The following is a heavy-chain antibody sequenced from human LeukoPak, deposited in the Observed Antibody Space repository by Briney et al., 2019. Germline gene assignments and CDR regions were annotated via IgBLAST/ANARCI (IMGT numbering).Heavy chain of an antibody. Sequence: SETLSLTCTVSGGSISSYYWSWIRQPAGKGLEWIGHIYTSGSTNYNPSLKSRVTMSVDTSKNQFSLKLSSVTAADTAVYYCARGPTITMVRGVIPSRAFDIWGQGTMVTVSS. CDR3: ARGPTITMVRGVIPSRAFDI. D-gene: IGHD3-10*01. CDR2: IYTSGST. V-gene: IGHV4-4*07. CDR1: GGSISSYY. J-gene: IGHJ3*02.